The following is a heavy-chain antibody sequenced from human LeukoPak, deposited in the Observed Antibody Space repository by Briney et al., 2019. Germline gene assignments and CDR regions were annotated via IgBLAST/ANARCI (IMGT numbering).Heavy chain of an antibody. V-gene: IGHV3-21*01. CDR3: ARGGHYDSTFDY. Sequence: GGSLRLSCAASGFTFDDYGMNWVRQAPGKGLEWVSSISSSSSYIYYADSVKGRFTISRDNAKNSLYLQMNSLRAEDTAVYYCARGGHYDSTFDYWGQGTLVTVSS. CDR2: ISSSSSYI. J-gene: IGHJ4*02. CDR1: GFTFDDYG. D-gene: IGHD3-22*01.